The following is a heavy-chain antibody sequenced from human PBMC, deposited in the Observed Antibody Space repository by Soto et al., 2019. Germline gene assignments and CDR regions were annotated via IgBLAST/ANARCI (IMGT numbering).Heavy chain of an antibody. CDR1: GYTFTSYA. V-gene: IGHV1-8*01. CDR3: ARGLTVRFLEWLIGY. CDR2: MNPNSGNT. D-gene: IGHD3-3*01. J-gene: IGHJ4*02. Sequence: ASVKVSCKASGYTFTSYAINWVRQATGQGLEWMGWMNPNSGNTGYAQKFQGRVTMTRNTSISTAYMELSSLRSEDTAVYYCARGLTVRFLEWLIGYWGQGTLVTVS.